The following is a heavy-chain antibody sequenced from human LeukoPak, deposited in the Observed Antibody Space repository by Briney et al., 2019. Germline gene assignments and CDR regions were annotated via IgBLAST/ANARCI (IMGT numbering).Heavy chain of an antibody. J-gene: IGHJ4*02. Sequence: SETLSLTCAVYGGSFSGYYWSWIRQPPGKGLEWIGEINHSGGTNYNPSLRSQITISVDTSKNQFSLKLTSVAAADTAMYYCTRDMEYPGAGFDYWGQGIPVTVSS. CDR1: GGSFSGYY. V-gene: IGHV4-34*01. D-gene: IGHD3-3*01. CDR3: TRDMEYPGAGFDY. CDR2: INHSGGT.